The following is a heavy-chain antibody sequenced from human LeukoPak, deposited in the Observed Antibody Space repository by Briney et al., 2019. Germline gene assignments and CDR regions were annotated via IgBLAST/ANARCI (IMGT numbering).Heavy chain of an antibody. J-gene: IGHJ4*02. V-gene: IGHV3-49*04. CDR2: IRSKAYGGTT. D-gene: IGHD6-13*01. CDR1: GFTFGDYA. CDR3: TRVEYSSSWFNFDY. Sequence: GGSLRLSCTASGFTFGDYAMSWVRQAPGEGMEWVGFIRSKAYGGTTEYAASVKGRFTISRDDSKSIAYLQMHILKTEDTAMYYCTRVEYSSSWFNFDYWGQGTLVTVSS.